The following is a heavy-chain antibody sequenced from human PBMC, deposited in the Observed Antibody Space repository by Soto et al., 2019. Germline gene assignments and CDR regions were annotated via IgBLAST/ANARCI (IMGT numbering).Heavy chain of an antibody. D-gene: IGHD3-3*01. J-gene: IGHJ5*02. CDR1: GGSFTGYY. V-gene: IGHV4-34*01. Sequence: KPSETLSLTCAVYGGSFTGYYWSWIRQPPGKGLEWIGEINHSGSTNYNPSLKSRVTISVDTSKNQFSLKLSSVTAADTAVYYCARGRRLRFLEWSTRRNWFDPWGQGTLVTVSS. CDR2: INHSGST. CDR3: ARGRRLRFLEWSTRRNWFDP.